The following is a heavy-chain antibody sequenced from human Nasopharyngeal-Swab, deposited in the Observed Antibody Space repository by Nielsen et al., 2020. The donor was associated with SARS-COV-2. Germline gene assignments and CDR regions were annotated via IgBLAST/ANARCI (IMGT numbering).Heavy chain of an antibody. D-gene: IGHD2-2*01. Sequence: SETLSLTCAVYGGSFSGYYWSWIRQPPGKGLGWIGEINHSGSTNYNPSLKSRVTISVDTSKNQFSLKLSSVTAADTAVYYCARGLVVVPAARGYGMDVWGQGTTVTVSS. CDR3: ARGLVVVPAARGYGMDV. J-gene: IGHJ6*02. V-gene: IGHV4-34*01. CDR1: GGSFSGYY. CDR2: INHSGST.